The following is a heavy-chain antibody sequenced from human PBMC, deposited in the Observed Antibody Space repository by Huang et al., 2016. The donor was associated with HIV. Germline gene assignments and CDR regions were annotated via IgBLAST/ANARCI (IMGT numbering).Heavy chain of an antibody. CDR1: GFTFSNYA. D-gene: IGHD6-19*01. CDR2: ISYDGSNK. Sequence: QVQLVESGGGVVQPGRSLRLSCAASGFTFSNYAMHWVRQVHGKGLEGVAVISYDGSNKYYTDSVKGRFTISRDNSKNALYLQMNSLRAEDTAVYYCARRAVAGIYYYYYMDVWGKGTTVTVSS. V-gene: IGHV3-30-3*01. J-gene: IGHJ6*03. CDR3: ARRAVAGIYYYYYMDV.